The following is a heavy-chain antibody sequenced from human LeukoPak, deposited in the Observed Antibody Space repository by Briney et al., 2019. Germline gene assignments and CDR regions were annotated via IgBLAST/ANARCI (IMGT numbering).Heavy chain of an antibody. Sequence: GGSLRLSGAAPGFTFITYGWHGVGQAPGKGLEWVAVIWYDGSNNYYADSVKGRFTISRDNSKNTLYLQVNSLRAEDTAVYYCARANYGSGSNYYYGLDVWGQGTTVTVSS. D-gene: IGHD3-10*01. CDR2: IWYDGSNN. J-gene: IGHJ6*02. CDR1: GFTFITYG. CDR3: ARANYGSGSNYYYGLDV. V-gene: IGHV3-33*01.